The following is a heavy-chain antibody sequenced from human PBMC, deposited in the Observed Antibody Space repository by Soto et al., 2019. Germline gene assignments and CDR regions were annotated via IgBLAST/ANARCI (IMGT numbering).Heavy chain of an antibody. Sequence: WDSVKVSCKASGYTFTGYYMNWVRQAPGQGLEWMGWINPNSGGTNYAQKFQGRVTMTRDTSISTAYMELSRLRSDDTAVYYCARLCFYDYVCVIYRYTPPSSMDVSGQGTTVT. CDR1: GYTFTGYY. D-gene: IGHD3-16*02. CDR2: INPNSGGT. CDR3: ARLCFYDYVCVIYRYTPPSSMDV. V-gene: IGHV1-2*02. J-gene: IGHJ6*02.